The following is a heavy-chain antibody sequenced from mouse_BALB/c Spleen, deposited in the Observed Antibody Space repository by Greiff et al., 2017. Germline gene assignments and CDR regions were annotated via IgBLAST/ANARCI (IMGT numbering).Heavy chain of an antibody. CDR3: ARSEFITTVVAVDY. V-gene: IGHV1S127*01. CDR2: IDPSDSET. Sequence: QVQLQQSGPQLVRPGASVKISCKASGYSFTSYWMHWVKQRPGQGLEWIGMIDPSDSETRLNQKFKDKATLTVDKSSSTAYMQLSSPTSEDSAVYYGARSEFITTVVAVDYWGQGTTLTVSS. CDR1: GYSFTSYW. D-gene: IGHD1-1*01. J-gene: IGHJ2*01.